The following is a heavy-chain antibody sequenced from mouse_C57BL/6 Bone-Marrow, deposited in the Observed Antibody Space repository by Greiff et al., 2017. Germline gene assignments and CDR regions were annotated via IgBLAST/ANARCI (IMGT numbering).Heavy chain of an antibody. CDR1: GFTFSSYA. Sequence: VQLKESGGGLVKPGGSLKLSCAASGFTFSSYAMSWVRQTPEKRLEWVATISDGGSYTYYPDNVKGRFTISRDNAKNNLYLQMSHLKSEDTAMYYCARDYGYHWYFDVWGTGTTVTVSS. CDR2: ISDGGSYT. CDR3: ARDYGYHWYFDV. V-gene: IGHV5-4*01. J-gene: IGHJ1*03. D-gene: IGHD2-2*01.